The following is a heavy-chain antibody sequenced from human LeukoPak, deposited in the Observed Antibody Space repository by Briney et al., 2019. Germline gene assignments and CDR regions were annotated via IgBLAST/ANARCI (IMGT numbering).Heavy chain of an antibody. CDR1: GYSISSGYY. V-gene: IGHV4-38-2*02. CDR2: IYHSGST. J-gene: IGHJ4*02. CDR3: ARDMAYGSGITDY. D-gene: IGHD3-10*01. Sequence: PSETLSLTCTVSGYSISSGYYWGWIRQPPGKGLEWIGSIYHSGSTYYNPSLKSRVTISVDTSKNQFSLKLSSVTAADTAVYYCARDMAYGSGITDYWGQGTLVTVPS.